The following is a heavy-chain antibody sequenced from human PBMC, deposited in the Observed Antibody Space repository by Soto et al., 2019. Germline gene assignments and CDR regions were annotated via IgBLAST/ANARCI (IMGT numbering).Heavy chain of an antibody. Sequence: SGGSLRLSCAASGFSFSSYGMHWVRQAPGKGLEWVAVIWYDGSNKYYADSVKGRFTISRDNSKNTLYLQMNSLRAEDTAVYYCARGIRGFLYYYYGMDVWGQGTTVTVSS. CDR2: IWYDGSNK. J-gene: IGHJ6*02. CDR3: ARGIRGFLYYYYGMDV. V-gene: IGHV3-33*01. D-gene: IGHD3-10*01. CDR1: GFSFSSYG.